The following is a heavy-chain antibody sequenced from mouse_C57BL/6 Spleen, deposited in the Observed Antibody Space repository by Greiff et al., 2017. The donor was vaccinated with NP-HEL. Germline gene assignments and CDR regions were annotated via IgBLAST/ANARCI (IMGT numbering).Heavy chain of an antibody. CDR1: GFTFTDYY. CDR3: ARCHYYGSSYGYFDV. D-gene: IGHD1-1*01. CDR2: IRNKANGYTT. Sequence: EVMLVESGGGLVQPGGSLSLSCAASGFTFTDYYMSWVRQPPGKALEWLGFIRNKANGYTTEYSASVKGRFTISRDNSQSILYLQMNALRAEDSATYYCARCHYYGSSYGYFDVWGTGTTVTVSS. V-gene: IGHV7-3*01. J-gene: IGHJ1*03.